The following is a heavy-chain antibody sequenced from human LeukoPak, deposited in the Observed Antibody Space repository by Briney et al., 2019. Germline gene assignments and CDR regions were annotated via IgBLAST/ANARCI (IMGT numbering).Heavy chain of an antibody. CDR2: ISGSGGST. D-gene: IGHD6-19*01. V-gene: IGHV3-23*01. CDR3: AKARQRRGWYAKYYFDY. Sequence: PGGSLRLSCASSGFTFSSYAMSWVRQAPGKGLEWVSAISGSGGSTYYADSVEGRFTISRDNSKNTLYLQMNSLRAEDTAVYYCAKARQRRGWYAKYYFDYWGQGTLVTVSS. CDR1: GFTFSSYA. J-gene: IGHJ4*02.